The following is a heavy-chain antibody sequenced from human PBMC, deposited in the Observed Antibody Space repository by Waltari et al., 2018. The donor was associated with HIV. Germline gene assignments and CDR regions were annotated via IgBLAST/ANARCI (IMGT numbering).Heavy chain of an antibody. Sequence: QLQLQESGPGLVKPSETLSLTCTVSGGSISSSSYYWGWIRQPPGKGLEWSGSIYYSGSTYYNPSLKSRVTISVDTSKNQFSLKLSSVTAADTAVYYCARTGSSGWYDHAEYFQHWGQGTLVTVSS. D-gene: IGHD6-19*01. J-gene: IGHJ1*01. CDR1: GGSISSSSYY. CDR2: IYYSGST. CDR3: ARTGSSGWYDHAEYFQH. V-gene: IGHV4-39*01.